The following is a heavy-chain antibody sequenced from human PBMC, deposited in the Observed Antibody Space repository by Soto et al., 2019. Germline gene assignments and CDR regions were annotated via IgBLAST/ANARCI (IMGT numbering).Heavy chain of an antibody. Sequence: QVQLVQSGAEVKKPGSSVQVSCKASGGTFSSYAISWVRQAPGQGLEWLGGIITICGTANYAQKFQGRVTITADESTSTAYMELSSLRYEDTAVYYCALDRLAAAGNFDYWGQGPLVTVSS. D-gene: IGHD6-13*01. CDR3: ALDRLAAAGNFDY. V-gene: IGHV1-69*12. CDR1: GGTFSSYA. CDR2: IITICGTA. J-gene: IGHJ4*02.